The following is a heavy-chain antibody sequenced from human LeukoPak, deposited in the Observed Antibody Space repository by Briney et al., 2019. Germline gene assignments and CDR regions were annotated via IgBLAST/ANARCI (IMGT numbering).Heavy chain of an antibody. CDR1: GFTFSSYG. CDR3: ASRRGGIVGDY. D-gene: IGHD2-15*01. J-gene: IGHJ4*02. V-gene: IGHV3-33*01. Sequence: GGSLKLSCAASGFTFSSYGMHWVRQAPGKGLEWVALIWYDGSNKYYADSVKGRFTISRDNSKNTVYLQMNSLRAEDTAVYYCASRRGGIVGDYWGQGTLVTVSS. CDR2: IWYDGSNK.